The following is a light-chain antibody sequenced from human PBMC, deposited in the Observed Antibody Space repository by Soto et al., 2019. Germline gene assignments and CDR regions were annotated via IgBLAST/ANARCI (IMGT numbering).Light chain of an antibody. CDR1: QSISSW. CDR2: KAS. CDR3: QQYNSYSGT. V-gene: IGKV1-5*03. Sequence: DLQMTQSPSPLSASVADRVTITCRASQSISSWLAWYQQKPGKAPKLLIYKASSLESGVPSRFSGSGSGTKFTLTISSLQPADFATYYCQQYNSYSGTFGQGTKVEIK. J-gene: IGKJ1*01.